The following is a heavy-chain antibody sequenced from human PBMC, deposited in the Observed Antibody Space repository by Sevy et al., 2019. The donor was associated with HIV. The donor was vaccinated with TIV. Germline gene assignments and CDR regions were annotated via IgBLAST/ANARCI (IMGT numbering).Heavy chain of an antibody. D-gene: IGHD3-16*01. CDR1: EFNFRSYW. CDR2: INQDGSEE. Sequence: GGSLRLSCAASEFNFRSYWMTWVRQAPGKGLEWVANINQDGSEENYVDSVKGRFTIFRDNAKNSLCLQLNSLRAEDTSVYYCARTGSYADTYYYYYAMDVWGQGATVTVSS. V-gene: IGHV3-7*01. CDR3: ARTGSYADTYYYYYAMDV. J-gene: IGHJ6*02.